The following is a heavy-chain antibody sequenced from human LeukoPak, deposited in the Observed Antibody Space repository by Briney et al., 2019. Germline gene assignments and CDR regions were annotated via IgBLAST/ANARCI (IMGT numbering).Heavy chain of an antibody. CDR3: ARDALGDIVVVPAAVRYWFDP. Sequence: GASVKVSCKASGYTFTSYGISWVRQAPGQGLEWMGWISAYNGNTNYVQKLQGRVTMTTDTSTSTAYMELRSLRSDDTAVYYCARDALGDIVVVPAAVRYWFDPWGQGTLVTVSS. CDR1: GYTFTSYG. V-gene: IGHV1-18*01. CDR2: ISAYNGNT. D-gene: IGHD2-2*01. J-gene: IGHJ5*02.